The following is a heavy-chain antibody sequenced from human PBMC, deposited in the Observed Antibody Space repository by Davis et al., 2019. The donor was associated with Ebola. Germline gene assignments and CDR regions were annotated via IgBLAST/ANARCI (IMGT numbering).Heavy chain of an antibody. Sequence: ASVKVSCKASGCTFTSYDINWVRQATGQGLEWMGWMNPNSGNTGYAQKFQGRVTMTRNTSISTAYMELSSLRSEDTAVYYCARSDGSGLGMGYYYGMDVWGQGTTVTVSS. CDR1: GCTFTSYD. V-gene: IGHV1-8*01. CDR2: MNPNSGNT. D-gene: IGHD3-10*01. CDR3: ARSDGSGLGMGYYYGMDV. J-gene: IGHJ6*02.